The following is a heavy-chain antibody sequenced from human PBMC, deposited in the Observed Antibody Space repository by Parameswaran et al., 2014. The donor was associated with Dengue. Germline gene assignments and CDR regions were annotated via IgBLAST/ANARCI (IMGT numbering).Heavy chain of an antibody. CDR2: ISYDGSNK. Sequence: WIRQPPGKGLEWVAVISYDGSNKYYADSVKGRFTISRDNSKNTLYLQMNSLRAEDTAVYYCARGFYCSSTSCPYGMDVWGQGTTVTVSS. J-gene: IGHJ6*02. D-gene: IGHD2-2*01. CDR3: ARGFYCSSTSCPYGMDV. V-gene: IGHV3-30-3*01.